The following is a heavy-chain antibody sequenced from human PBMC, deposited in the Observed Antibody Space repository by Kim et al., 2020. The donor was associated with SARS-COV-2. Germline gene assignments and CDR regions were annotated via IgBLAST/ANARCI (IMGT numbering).Heavy chain of an antibody. CDR2: INSDGSST. D-gene: IGHD1-26*01. V-gene: IGHV3-74*01. Sequence: GGSLRLSCAASGFTFSSYWMHWVRQAPGKGLVWVSRINSDGSSTSYADSVKGRFXXSRDNAKNTLXXQMTXLRAEDTAVXYCARAXXGWXLFDYWGQGTPXTVSS. J-gene: IGHJ4*02. CDR1: GFTFSSYW. CDR3: ARAXXGWXLFDY.